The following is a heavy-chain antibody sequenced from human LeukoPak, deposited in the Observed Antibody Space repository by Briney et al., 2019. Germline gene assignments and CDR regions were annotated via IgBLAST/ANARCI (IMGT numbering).Heavy chain of an antibody. V-gene: IGHV3-21*01. D-gene: IGHD3-10*01. CDR2: ISSSSSYI. J-gene: IGHJ6*02. CDR1: GFTFSSYS. Sequence: PGGSLRLSCAAYGFTFSSYSMNWVRQAPGKGLEWVSSISSSSSYIYYADSVKGRFTISRDNAKNSLYLQMNSLRAEDTAVYYCARDLAVLLWFGELSDGMDVWGQGTTVTVSS. CDR3: ARDLAVLLWFGELSDGMDV.